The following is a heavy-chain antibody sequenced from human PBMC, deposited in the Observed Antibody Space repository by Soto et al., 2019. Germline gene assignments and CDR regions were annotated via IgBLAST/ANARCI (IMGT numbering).Heavy chain of an antibody. D-gene: IGHD1-7*01. CDR2: IYPGDSDT. CDR1: GDRVSRYW. V-gene: IGHV5-51*01. Sequence: GEALKISCTVSGDRVSRYWSGWVRQTPGKGLEWMGIIYPGDSDTRYSPSFQGQVTISADKSISTAYLQWSSLKASDTAMYYCARRRTGTTVLDVWGQGTTVTVSS. J-gene: IGHJ6*02. CDR3: ARRRTGTTVLDV.